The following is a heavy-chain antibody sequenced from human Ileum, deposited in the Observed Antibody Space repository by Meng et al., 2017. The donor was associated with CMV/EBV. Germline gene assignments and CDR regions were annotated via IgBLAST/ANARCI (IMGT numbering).Heavy chain of an antibody. J-gene: IGHJ4*02. D-gene: IGHD1-26*01. Sequence: AASDFTFSSYAMTWVRQAPGKGLEWVSAISASGNNAYYADSVKGRFTISRDNSKNTLHLQMNSLRAEDTAIYYCATWLEGAFPDFDHWGQGTLVTVSS. V-gene: IGHV3-23*01. CDR3: ATWLEGAFPDFDH. CDR2: ISASGNNA. CDR1: DFTFSSYA.